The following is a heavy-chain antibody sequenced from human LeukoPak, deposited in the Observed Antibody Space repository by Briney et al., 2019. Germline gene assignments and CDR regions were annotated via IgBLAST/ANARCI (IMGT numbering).Heavy chain of an antibody. CDR1: GFPFSSYA. CDR2: VSGSGSGGST. J-gene: IGHJ6*03. V-gene: IGHV3-23*01. D-gene: IGHD2-2*01. CDR3: VKVAVPYPGYYYYYMDV. Sequence: PGGSLRLSCAASGFPFSSYAMSWVRQAPGKGLEWVSVVSGSGSGGSTYYADSVKGRFTISRDNSKNTLYLQMISLRAEDTAVYYCVKVAVPYPGYYYYYMDVWGKGTTVTVSS.